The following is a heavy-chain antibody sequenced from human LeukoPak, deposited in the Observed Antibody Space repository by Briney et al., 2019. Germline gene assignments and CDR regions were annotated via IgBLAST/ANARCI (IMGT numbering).Heavy chain of an antibody. CDR3: ARTPLVLYDDSHNGLDS. Sequence: ASVKVSCKASGYTFTGYFMHWVRQAPGQGLEWMGWINPNSGGTNYAQKFQGRVSMTRDRSISTAYMDLSRLRSDDTAVYYCARTPLVLYDDSHNGLDSWGQGTLVTVSS. V-gene: IGHV1-2*02. J-gene: IGHJ5*01. D-gene: IGHD4-17*01. CDR1: GYTFTGYF. CDR2: INPNSGGT.